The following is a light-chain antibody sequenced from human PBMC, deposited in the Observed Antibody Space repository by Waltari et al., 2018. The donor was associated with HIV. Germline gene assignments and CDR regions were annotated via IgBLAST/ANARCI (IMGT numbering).Light chain of an antibody. CDR2: ELS. V-gene: IGLV2-14*01. CDR1: SRDVGGSNY. CDR3: SSYTSSSTLYV. Sequence: QSALTQPASVSGSPGQSITISCTGTSRDVGGSNYVSWYQQHPGKAPKLMIYELSNRPSGVSNRFSGSKSGNTASLTISGLQAEDEADYYCSSYTSSSTLYVFGTGTKVTVL. J-gene: IGLJ1*01.